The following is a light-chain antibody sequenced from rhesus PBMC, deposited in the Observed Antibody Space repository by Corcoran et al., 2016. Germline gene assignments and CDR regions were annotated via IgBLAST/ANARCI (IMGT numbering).Light chain of an antibody. CDR2: YTD. V-gene: IGKV1-32*01. CDR3: QQNKTLPFT. Sequence: DIQMTQSPSSLSASVGDRVTITCRASQDINSYLHWYQQKPGKAPKVQSSYTDRLESGVPSRFTGRGSGTASTRTLSILLPDDFATSYCQQNKTLPFTFGPGTNLESK. CDR1: QDINSY. J-gene: IGKJ3*01.